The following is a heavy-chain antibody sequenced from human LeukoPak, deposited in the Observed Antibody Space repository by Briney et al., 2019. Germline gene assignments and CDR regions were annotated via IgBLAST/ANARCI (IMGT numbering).Heavy chain of an antibody. V-gene: IGHV3-30*02. J-gene: IGHJ4*02. CDR1: GFTFSSYG. D-gene: IGHD6-19*01. CDR2: IRYDGSNK. CDR3: ARGARGSGWYFDS. Sequence: GGSLRLSCAASGFTFSSYGMYWVRQAPGKGLAWVAFIRYDGSNKYYADSVKGRFTVSRDNSKNTLYLQMKSLRAEDTAVYYCARGARGSGWYFDSWGQRTLVTVSS.